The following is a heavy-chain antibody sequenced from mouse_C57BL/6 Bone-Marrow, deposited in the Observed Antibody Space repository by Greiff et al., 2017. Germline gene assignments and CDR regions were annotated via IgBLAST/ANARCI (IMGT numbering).Heavy chain of an antibody. CDR2: IDPENGDT. CDR1: GFNIKDDY. D-gene: IGHD1-1*01. V-gene: IGHV14-4*01. CDR3: TLHYYGSSPPWFAD. J-gene: IGHJ3*01. Sequence: EVQLQQSGAELVRPGASVKLSCTASGFNIKDDYMHWVKQRPEQGLEWIGWIDPENGDTEYDSKFQGKATITADPSSNTAYMQLSSLTSEDTSFCYRTLHYYGSSPPWFADWGQGTLVTVSA.